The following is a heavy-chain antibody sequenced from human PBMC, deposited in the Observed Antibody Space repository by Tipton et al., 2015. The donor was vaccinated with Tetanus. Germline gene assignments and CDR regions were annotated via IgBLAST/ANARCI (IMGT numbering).Heavy chain of an antibody. CDR3: TRVATTAMVTGFDF. D-gene: IGHD5-18*01. Sequence: SLRLSCATSGFTFSNYWIHWVRQAPGMGLVWVSRIHSDGITASYADSVKGRFTISRDNAKNTVSLQMNSLRAEDTAVYYCTRVATTAMVTGFDFWGQGILVTVSS. CDR1: GFTFSNYW. J-gene: IGHJ4*02. CDR2: IHSDGITA. V-gene: IGHV3-74*01.